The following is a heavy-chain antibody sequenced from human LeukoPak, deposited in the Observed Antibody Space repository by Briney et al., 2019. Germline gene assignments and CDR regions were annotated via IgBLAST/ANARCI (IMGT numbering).Heavy chain of an antibody. D-gene: IGHD4-17*01. Sequence: SETLSLTCAVYGGSFSGYYWSWIRQPPGKGLEWIGEINHSGSTYYNPSLKSRVTISVDRSKNQFSLKLSSVTAADTAVYYCARGVGIGYGDYGYFDYWGQGTLVTVSS. J-gene: IGHJ4*02. CDR2: INHSGST. V-gene: IGHV4-34*01. CDR1: GGSFSGYY. CDR3: ARGVGIGYGDYGYFDY.